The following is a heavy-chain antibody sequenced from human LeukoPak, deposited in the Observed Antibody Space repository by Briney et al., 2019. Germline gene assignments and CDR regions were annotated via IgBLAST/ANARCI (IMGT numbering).Heavy chain of an antibody. CDR1: GYTFTSYY. CDR2: INPRTGST. D-gene: IGHD1-26*01. CDR3: ARGSYYDY. Sequence: ASVKVSCKASGYTFTSYYIFWVRQAPGQGLEWMGIINPRTGSTSYSQKFQGRVTMTTDTSTNTAYMELRSLTSDDTAVYYCARGSYYDYWGQGTLVTVSS. J-gene: IGHJ4*02. V-gene: IGHV1-46*03.